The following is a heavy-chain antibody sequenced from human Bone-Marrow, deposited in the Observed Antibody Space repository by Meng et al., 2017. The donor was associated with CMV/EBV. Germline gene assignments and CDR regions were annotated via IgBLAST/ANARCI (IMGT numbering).Heavy chain of an antibody. Sequence: GKGKEREGRVKRKKKGGKKEKEEKEKGRKTITRDESKNTFYMKMNSLKTEDTAIYLCATEGKPPWFYFDFWGQGTLVTVSS. J-gene: IGHJ4*02. CDR2: VKRKKKGGKK. D-gene: IGHD3-10*01. CDR3: ATEGKPPWFYFDF. V-gene: IGHV3-15*01.